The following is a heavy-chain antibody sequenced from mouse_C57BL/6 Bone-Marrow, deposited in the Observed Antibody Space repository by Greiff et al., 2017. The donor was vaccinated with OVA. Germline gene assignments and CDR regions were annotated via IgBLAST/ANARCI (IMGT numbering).Heavy chain of an antibody. J-gene: IGHJ2*01. D-gene: IGHD2-4*01. CDR1: GYTFTSYW. Sequence: VQLQQSGAELVRPGSSVKLSCKASGYTFTSYWMDWVKQRPGQGLEWIGNIYPSDSETHYNQKFKDKATLTVDKSSSTAYMQLSSLTSEDSAVYYCAAGGNDYDGVDYWGQGTTLTVSS. CDR3: AAGGNDYDGVDY. V-gene: IGHV1-61*01. CDR2: IYPSDSET.